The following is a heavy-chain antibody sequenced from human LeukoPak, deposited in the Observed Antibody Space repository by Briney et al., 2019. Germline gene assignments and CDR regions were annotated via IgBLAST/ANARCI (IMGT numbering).Heavy chain of an antibody. V-gene: IGHV4-34*01. CDR1: GTSFSSYY. CDR3: ARRTTGHDF. J-gene: IGHJ4*02. D-gene: IGHD4-17*01. CDR2: VNHSGYT. Sequence: SETLSLTCAVSGTSFSSYYWSWVRQPPGKGLEWIGEVNHSGYTNDNPSLKSRVTISVDTSKNQFSLRLRSVTAADTAVYFCARRTTGHDFWGQGTLVTVSS.